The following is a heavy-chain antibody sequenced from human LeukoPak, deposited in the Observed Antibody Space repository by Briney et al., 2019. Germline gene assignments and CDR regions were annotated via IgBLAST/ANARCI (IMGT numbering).Heavy chain of an antibody. V-gene: IGHV1-2*02. CDR2: INPNRGGT. J-gene: IGHJ6*02. D-gene: IGHD6-13*01. CDR3: ARGTSAAGNPYYYYYYGMDV. Sequence: GASVKVSCKASGYTFTGYDMHWVRQAPGQGLEWMGWINPNRGGTNYAQKFQGRVTMTRDTSISTAYMELSRLRSDDTAVYYCARGTSAAGNPYYYYYYGMDVWGHGATVTVSS. CDR1: GYTFTGYD.